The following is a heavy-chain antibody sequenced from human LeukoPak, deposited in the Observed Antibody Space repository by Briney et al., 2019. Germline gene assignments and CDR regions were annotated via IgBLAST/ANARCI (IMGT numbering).Heavy chain of an antibody. Sequence: RGSLRLSCAASGFTFSSYDMSWVRQAQGKGLEWVSASGGDGGSTYADSVKGRFTISRDNSKNTLYLQMNSLRAEDTATYYCAKALNYWYFDLWGRGNLVTVSS. CDR1: GFTFSSYD. CDR2: SGGDGGST. CDR3: AKALNYWYFDL. V-gene: IGHV3-23*01. J-gene: IGHJ2*01.